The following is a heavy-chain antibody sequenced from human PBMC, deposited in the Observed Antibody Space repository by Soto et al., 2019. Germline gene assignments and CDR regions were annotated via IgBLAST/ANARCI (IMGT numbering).Heavy chain of an antibody. D-gene: IGHD2-2*01. CDR3: ASSSTITYYFDY. V-gene: IGHV3-64*01. CDR2: ISSNGGST. Sequence: GGSLRLSCAASGFTFSSYAMHWVRQAPGKGLEYVSAISSNGGSTYYANSVKGRFTISRDNSKNTLYLQMGSLRAEDMAVYYCASSSTITYYFDYWGQGTLVTVSS. J-gene: IGHJ4*02. CDR1: GFTFSSYA.